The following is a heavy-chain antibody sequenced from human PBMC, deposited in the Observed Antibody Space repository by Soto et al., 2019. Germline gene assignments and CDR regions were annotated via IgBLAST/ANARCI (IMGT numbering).Heavy chain of an antibody. CDR3: AREAFEMTTVTTPVYYYYYMDV. CDR1: GYTFTSYG. CDR2: ISAYNGNT. D-gene: IGHD4-17*01. J-gene: IGHJ6*03. Sequence: ASVKVSCKASGYTFTSYGISWVRQAPGQGLEWMGWISAYNGNTNYAQKLQGRVTMTTDTSTSTAYMELRSLRSDDTAVYYCAREAFEMTTVTTPVYYYYYMDVWGKGTTVTVSS. V-gene: IGHV1-18*01.